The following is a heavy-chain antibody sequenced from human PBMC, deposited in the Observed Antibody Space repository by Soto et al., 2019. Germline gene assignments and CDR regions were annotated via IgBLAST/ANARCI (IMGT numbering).Heavy chain of an antibody. CDR1: GFRFKNYN. CDR3: AKAGGGCDY. J-gene: IGHJ4*02. CDR2: ISSSRNTV. V-gene: IGHV3-48*02. D-gene: IGHD5-12*01. Sequence: GRSLTLSYAASGFRFKNYNMIWVRQAPGRGLEWISFISSSRNTVNYADSVRGRFTISRDNAKTSLYLQMNSLTDEDTAVHYCAKAGGGCDYWGQGTLVTVSA.